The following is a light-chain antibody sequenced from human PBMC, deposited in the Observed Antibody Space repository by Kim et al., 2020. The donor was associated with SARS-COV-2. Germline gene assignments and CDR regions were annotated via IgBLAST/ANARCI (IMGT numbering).Light chain of an antibody. Sequence: QAVVTQPPSVSAAPGQKVTISCSGSSSNIGNNYVSWYQQLPGTAPKLLIYDNNKRPSGIPDRFSGSKSGTSATLGITGLQTGDEADYYCGTWDSSLSGLVFGGGTQLTVL. CDR2: DNN. V-gene: IGLV1-51*01. J-gene: IGLJ3*02. CDR1: SSNIGNNY. CDR3: GTWDSSLSGLV.